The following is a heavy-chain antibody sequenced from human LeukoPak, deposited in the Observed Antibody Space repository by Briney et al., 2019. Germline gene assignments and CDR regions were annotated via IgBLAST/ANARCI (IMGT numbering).Heavy chain of an antibody. J-gene: IGHJ4*02. V-gene: IGHV4-59*08. CDR3: ARRSAYGSGWNY. D-gene: IGHD6-19*01. Sequence: SETLSLTCTVSGGSISRYYWSWIRQPPGKGLEWIGYIYDSGSTKYTPSLKSRVTISVDTSKNQFSLNLTSVTAADTAVYYCARRSAYGSGWNYWGQGTLVTVSS. CDR2: IYDSGST. CDR1: GGSISRYY.